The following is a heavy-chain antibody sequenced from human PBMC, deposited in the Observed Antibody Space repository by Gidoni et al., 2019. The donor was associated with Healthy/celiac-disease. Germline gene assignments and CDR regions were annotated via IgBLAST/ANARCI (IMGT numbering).Heavy chain of an antibody. D-gene: IGHD6-13*01. CDR3: ARSALPWGSSWAS. J-gene: IGHJ4*02. CDR2: LYYSGST. Sequence: QVQRQESGPGLVKPSQTLSLTCTVPGGSISSGGYYWSWSRQHPGKGLEWIGYLYYSGSTYYNPSLKSRVTISVDTSKNQFSLKLSSVAAADTAVYYCARSALPWGSSWASWGQGTLVTVSS. CDR1: GGSISSGGYY. V-gene: IGHV4-31*03.